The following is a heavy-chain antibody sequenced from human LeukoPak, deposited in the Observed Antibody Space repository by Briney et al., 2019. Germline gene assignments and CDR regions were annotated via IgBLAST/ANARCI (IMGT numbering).Heavy chain of an antibody. CDR1: GYTFTGYY. J-gene: IGHJ5*02. D-gene: IGHD2-2*01. Sequence: ASVKVSCKASGYTFTGYYMHWVRQAPGQGLEWMGWINPNSGGTNYAQEFQGRVTMTRDTSISTAYMELSRLRSDDTAVYYCARAVVPAAIQGFDPWGQGTLVTVSS. CDR2: INPNSGGT. V-gene: IGHV1-2*02. CDR3: ARAVVPAAIQGFDP.